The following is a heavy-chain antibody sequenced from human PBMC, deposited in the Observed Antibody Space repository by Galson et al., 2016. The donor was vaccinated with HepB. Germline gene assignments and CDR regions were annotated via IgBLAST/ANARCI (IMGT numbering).Heavy chain of an antibody. CDR2: INHSGST. J-gene: IGHJ6*02. CDR3: ARGRYGDYKGENGMDV. CDR1: GGSFRVYY. Sequence: SETLSLTCAVDGGSFRVYYWNWIRQPPGKGLEWIGEINHSGSTNYNPSLESRVTMSVDTYKNQFSLKLTSVTAADTAVYYCARGRYGDYKGENGMDVWGQGTTVTVSS. D-gene: IGHD4-17*01. V-gene: IGHV4-34*01.